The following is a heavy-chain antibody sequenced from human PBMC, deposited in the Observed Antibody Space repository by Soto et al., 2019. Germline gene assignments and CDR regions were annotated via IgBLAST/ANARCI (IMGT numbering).Heavy chain of an antibody. CDR2: IIPIFGTA. V-gene: IGHV1-69*13. Sequence: SVKVSCKASGGTFSSYAISWVRQAPGQGLEWMGGIIPIFGTANYAQKFQGRVTITADESTSTAYMELSSLRSEDTAVYYCARELSDYDFWSGYPSYGMDVWGQGTTVTVSS. D-gene: IGHD3-3*01. CDR3: ARELSDYDFWSGYPSYGMDV. CDR1: GGTFSSYA. J-gene: IGHJ6*02.